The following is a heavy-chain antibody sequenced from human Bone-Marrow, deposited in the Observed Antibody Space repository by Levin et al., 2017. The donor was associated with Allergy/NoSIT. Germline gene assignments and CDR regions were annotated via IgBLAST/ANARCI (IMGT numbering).Heavy chain of an antibody. D-gene: IGHD3-16*02. J-gene: IGHJ6*02. CDR2: INPNSGVT. V-gene: IGHV1-2*02. Sequence: GESLKISCRASGYTFNGYYIHWVRQAPGQGLEWMGWINPNSGVTNFAQNFQGRVTVTRDTSISTAYMDLSRLRSDDTAVYYCARENQARIMMTCGGVIGAMDVWGQGTTVTVSS. CDR3: ARENQARIMMTCGGVIGAMDV. CDR1: GYTFNGYY.